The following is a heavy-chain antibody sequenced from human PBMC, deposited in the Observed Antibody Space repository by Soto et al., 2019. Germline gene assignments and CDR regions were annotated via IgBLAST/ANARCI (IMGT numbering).Heavy chain of an antibody. CDR1: GFTFSSYG. CDR2: ISYDGSNK. CDR3: AKDFWWFGELSAYYYMDV. V-gene: IGHV3-30*18. D-gene: IGHD3-10*01. J-gene: IGHJ6*03. Sequence: QVQLVESGGGVVQPGRSLRLSCAASGFTFSSYGMHWVRQAPGKGLEWVAVISYDGSNKYYADSVKGRFTISRDNSKNTLHLQMNSLRAEDTAVYYCAKDFWWFGELSAYYYMDVWGKGTTVTVSS.